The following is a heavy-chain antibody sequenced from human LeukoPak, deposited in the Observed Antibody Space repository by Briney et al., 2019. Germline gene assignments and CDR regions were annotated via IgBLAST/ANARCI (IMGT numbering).Heavy chain of an antibody. Sequence: GGSLRLSCAAPGFTFDDYGMSWVRQAPGKGLEWVSGINWNGGSTGYADSVKGRFTISRDNAKNSLYLQMNSLTAEDTALYYCVRGAGVYYDSSGYVHYFDYWGQGTLVTVSS. CDR3: VRGAGVYYDSSGYVHYFDY. D-gene: IGHD3-22*01. CDR2: INWNGGST. J-gene: IGHJ4*02. CDR1: GFTFDDYG. V-gene: IGHV3-20*04.